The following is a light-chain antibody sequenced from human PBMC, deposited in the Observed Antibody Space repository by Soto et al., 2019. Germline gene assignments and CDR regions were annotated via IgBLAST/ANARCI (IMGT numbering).Light chain of an antibody. CDR3: QQYGSSPPLT. CDR1: QSVSSTY. J-gene: IGKJ4*01. CDR2: GAS. V-gene: IGKV3-20*01. Sequence: PGERATLSCRASQSVSSTYLVWYQQKPGQAPRLLIYGASSRATGIPDRFSGSGSGTDLTLTINRLEPEDFAVYYCQQYGSSPPLTFGGGTKVEIK.